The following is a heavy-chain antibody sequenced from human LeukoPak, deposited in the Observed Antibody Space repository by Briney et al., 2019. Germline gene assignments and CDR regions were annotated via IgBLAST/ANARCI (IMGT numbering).Heavy chain of an antibody. D-gene: IGHD5-12*01. V-gene: IGHV1-18*01. Sequence: ASVKVSCKASGYTFTNYGISWVRQAPGQGLEWMGWISAYNGNSNYAQKVQGRATMTTDTSTSTAYMELRSLRSDDTAVYYCARGRDGYNPTAGYWGQGTLVTASS. CDR3: ARGRDGYNPTAGY. CDR2: ISAYNGNS. CDR1: GYTFTNYG. J-gene: IGHJ4*02.